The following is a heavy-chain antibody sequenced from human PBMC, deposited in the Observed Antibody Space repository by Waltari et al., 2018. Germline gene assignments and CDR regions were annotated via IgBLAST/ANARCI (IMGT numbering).Heavy chain of an antibody. Sequence: QVQLQESGPGLVKPSETLSLTCTVSGYSISSGYYWGWIRQPPGKGLEWIGSIYHSGSTYYNPSLKXRVTXSVDTSKXQFSLKLSSVTAADTAVXXCARXGIVATKGGYXFDYWGQGTXVXVSS. D-gene: IGHD5-12*01. J-gene: IGHJ4*02. CDR3: ARXGIVATKGGYXFDY. CDR2: IYHSGST. CDR1: GYSISSGYY. V-gene: IGHV4-38-2*02.